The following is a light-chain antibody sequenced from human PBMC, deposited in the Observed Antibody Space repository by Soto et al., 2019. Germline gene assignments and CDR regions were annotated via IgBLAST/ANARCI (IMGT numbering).Light chain of an antibody. CDR3: QTWGTGIV. Sequence: QSVLTQSPSASASLGASVKLTCTLSSGHSSYAIAWHQQQPEKGPRYLMKLNSDGSHSKGDGIPDRFSGSSSGAERYLTISSLQSEDEADYYCQTWGTGIVFGGGTKVTVL. J-gene: IGLJ2*01. V-gene: IGLV4-69*01. CDR2: LNSDGSH. CDR1: SGHSSYA.